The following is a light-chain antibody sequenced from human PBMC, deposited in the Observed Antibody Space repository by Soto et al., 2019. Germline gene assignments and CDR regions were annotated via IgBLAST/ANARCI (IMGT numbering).Light chain of an antibody. Sequence: DNVMTQSPDTLSVSPGDRATLSCRASRIIGHNYLAWYQQKRGQPPRLLIYATSTSATGIPDRFSGSGSVTNFTLTISRLEPEDFAVYYCQQFGISPWTFGQGTKVEIK. CDR3: QQFGISPWT. V-gene: IGKV3-20*01. CDR2: ATS. CDR1: RIIGHNY. J-gene: IGKJ1*01.